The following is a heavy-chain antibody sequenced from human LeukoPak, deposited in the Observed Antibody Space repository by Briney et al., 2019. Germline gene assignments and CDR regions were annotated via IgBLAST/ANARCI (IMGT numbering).Heavy chain of an antibody. CDR3: ARDRPARRTGGDAFDI. CDR1: GFTLSDYY. D-gene: IGHD1-1*01. CDR2: ISSSTGYT. Sequence: GGSLRLSCAASGFTLSDYYMSWIRQAAGKGLEWVSYISSSTGYTNYADSVRGRFTISRDNAQNSLYLQINSLRAEDTAVYYCARDRPARRTGGDAFDIWGQGTMVTVSS. V-gene: IGHV3-11*05. J-gene: IGHJ3*02.